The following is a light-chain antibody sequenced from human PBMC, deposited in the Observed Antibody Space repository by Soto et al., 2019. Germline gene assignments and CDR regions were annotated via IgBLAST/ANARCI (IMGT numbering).Light chain of an antibody. CDR1: HSVGSN. CDR3: QQYSDWPT. Sequence: VVSQSPPPISMCKGERATLSFRASHSVGSNVAWYQQNPGQAPRLLIYGASTRATGIPARFSGSGAGTEFTLTISSLQPDDVAVYYCQQYSDWPTFGQVTIVDIK. J-gene: IGKJ3*01. V-gene: IGKV3D-15*01. CDR2: GAS.